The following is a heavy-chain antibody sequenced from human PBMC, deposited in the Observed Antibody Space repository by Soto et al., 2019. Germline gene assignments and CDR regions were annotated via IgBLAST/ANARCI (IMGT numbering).Heavy chain of an antibody. CDR3: ARGPSE. CDR1: GYIFIGSY. J-gene: IGHJ4*02. CDR2: IYPATGDT. V-gene: IGHV1-2*02. Sequence: QVQLVQSGAEMKSPGSSVKVSCKATGYIFIGSYLHWIRQAPGQGPEWMGSIYPATGDTDYAQTYQGRVLLTGDTAIGTAYMELKWLTFVGTGMYYCARGPSEWGQGTLVTVSS.